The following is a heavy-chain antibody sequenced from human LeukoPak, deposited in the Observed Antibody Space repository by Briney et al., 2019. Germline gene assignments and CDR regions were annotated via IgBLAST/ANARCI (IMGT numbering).Heavy chain of an antibody. CDR1: GGSISSGDYY. Sequence: SETLSLTCTVSGGSISSGDYYWSWIRQHPGKGLEWIGYIYYSGSTYYNPSLKSRVTISVDTSKNQFSLKLNSVTAADTAVYYCARALGPSDWFDPWGQGTLVTVSS. CDR3: ARALGPSDWFDP. CDR2: IYYSGST. V-gene: IGHV4-31*03. J-gene: IGHJ5*02.